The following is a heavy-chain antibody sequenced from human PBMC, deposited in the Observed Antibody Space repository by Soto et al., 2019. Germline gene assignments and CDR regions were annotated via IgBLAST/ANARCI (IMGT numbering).Heavy chain of an antibody. CDR2: INHSGST. CDR1: GGSFSGYY. V-gene: IGHV4-34*01. Sequence: SETLSLTCAVYGGSFSGYYWSWIRQPPGKGLEWIGEINHSGSTNYNPSLKSRVTISVDTSKNQFSLKLGSVTAADTAVYYCASLRARGRSYYYGSGSYTPFDYWGQGTLVTVSS. CDR3: ASLRARGRSYYYGSGSYTPFDY. D-gene: IGHD3-10*01. J-gene: IGHJ4*02.